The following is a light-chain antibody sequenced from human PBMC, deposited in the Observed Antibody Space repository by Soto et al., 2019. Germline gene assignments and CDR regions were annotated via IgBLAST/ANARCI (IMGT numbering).Light chain of an antibody. CDR1: NIGSKS. CDR2: YDS. CDR3: QVWDSSSDHVV. V-gene: IGLV3-21*04. Sequence: SYELTQPPSVSVAPGKTARITCGGNNIGSKSVHWYQQKPGQAPVLVIYYDSDRPSGIPERCSGSNSGNTATLTISRVAAGDEADYYCQVWDSSSDHVVFGGGTKLTVL. J-gene: IGLJ2*01.